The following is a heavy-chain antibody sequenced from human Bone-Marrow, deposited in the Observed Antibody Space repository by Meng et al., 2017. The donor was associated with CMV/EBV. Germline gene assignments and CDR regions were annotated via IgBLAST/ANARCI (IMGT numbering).Heavy chain of an antibody. CDR2: IRYDGSNK. D-gene: IGHD3-10*01. J-gene: IGHJ5*02. V-gene: IGHV3-30*02. Sequence: GGSLRLSCAASGLSFSSYAMYWVRQAPGKGLEWVAFIRYDGSNKYYADSVKGRFTISRDNSKNTLYLQMNSLRAEDTAVYYCAKEPPYYYGSGSRGWFDPWGQGTLVTVSS. CDR1: GLSFSSYA. CDR3: AKEPPYYYGSGSRGWFDP.